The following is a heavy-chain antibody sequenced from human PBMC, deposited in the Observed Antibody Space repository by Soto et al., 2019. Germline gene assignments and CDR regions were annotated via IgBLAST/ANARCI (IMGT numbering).Heavy chain of an antibody. D-gene: IGHD3-22*01. CDR1: GGTLSSYA. J-gene: IGHJ4*02. CDR3: ARGRYYYDSSGYSDY. CDR2: IIPIFGTA. Sequence: GASVKVSCKDSGGTLSSYAISWVRQATGQGLEWMGGIIPIFGTANYAQKFQGRVTITADESTSTAYMELSSLRSEDTAVYYCARGRYYYDSSGYSDYWGQGTLVTVSS. V-gene: IGHV1-69*01.